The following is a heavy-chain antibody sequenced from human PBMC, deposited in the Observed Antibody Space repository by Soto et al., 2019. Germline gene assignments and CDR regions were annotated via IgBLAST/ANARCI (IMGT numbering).Heavy chain of an antibody. CDR2: ISWDGGST. CDR3: ANTLPAWGSAGYDAFDI. V-gene: IGHV3-43*01. Sequence: GESLKISCAASGFTFDDYTMHWVRQAPGKGLEWVSLISWDGGSTYYADSVKGRFTISRDNSKNSLYLQMNSLRTEDTALYYCANTLPAWGSAGYDAFDIWGQGTMVTVSS. CDR1: GFTFDDYT. D-gene: IGHD7-27*01. J-gene: IGHJ3*02.